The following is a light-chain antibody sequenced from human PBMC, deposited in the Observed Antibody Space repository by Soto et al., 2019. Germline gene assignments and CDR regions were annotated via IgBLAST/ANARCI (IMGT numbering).Light chain of an antibody. J-gene: IGLJ2*01. CDR2: DVS. CDR1: NTDVGAYNY. V-gene: IGLV2-14*03. Sequence: QSALTQPASVSGSPGQSITISCTGTNTDVGAYNYVSWYQQCAGEAPHLIIYDVSFRPSGISSRFSGSKSGNTASLTISGLQPDDEADYYCSSYTRSSTRIFGGGTKLTVL. CDR3: SSYTRSSTRI.